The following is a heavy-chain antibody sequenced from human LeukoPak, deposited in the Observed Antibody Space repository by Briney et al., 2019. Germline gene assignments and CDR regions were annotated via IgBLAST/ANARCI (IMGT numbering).Heavy chain of an antibody. CDR3: ARVLPAATGVTFDY. Sequence: QPGGSLRLSCAASGFTFSSYEMNWVRQAPGKGLEWVSYISSSGSTIYYADSVKGRFTISRDNAMNSLYLQMNSLRAEDTAVYYCARVLPAATGVTFDYWGQGTLVTVSS. V-gene: IGHV3-48*03. CDR2: ISSSGSTI. D-gene: IGHD2-2*01. J-gene: IGHJ4*02. CDR1: GFTFSSYE.